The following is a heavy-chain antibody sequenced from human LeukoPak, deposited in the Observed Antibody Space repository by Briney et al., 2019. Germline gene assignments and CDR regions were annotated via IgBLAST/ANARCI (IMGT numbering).Heavy chain of an antibody. Sequence: GRSLRLSCAASGFTFSSYAMHWVRQAPGKGLEWVSVIYSGGTTYYADSVKGRFTISRDNSKNTLYLQMNSLRAEDTAVYYCATPGDGAARSWGYYFDYWGQGTLVTVSS. J-gene: IGHJ4*02. V-gene: IGHV3-53*01. D-gene: IGHD6-6*01. CDR1: GFTFSSYA. CDR3: ATPGDGAARSWGYYFDY. CDR2: IYSGGTT.